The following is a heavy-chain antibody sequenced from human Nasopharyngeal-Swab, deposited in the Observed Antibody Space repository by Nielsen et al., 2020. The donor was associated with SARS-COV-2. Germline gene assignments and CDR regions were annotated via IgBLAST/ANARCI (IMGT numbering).Heavy chain of an antibody. CDR2: IYYSGST. D-gene: IGHD3-22*01. CDR1: GGSISSYY. J-gene: IGHJ4*02. CDR3: ARHKTPVSNGYYFDY. Sequence: SETLSLTCTVSGGSISSYYWSWIRQPPGKGLEWIGYIYYSGSTNYNPSLKSRVTISVDTSKNQFSLKLSSVTAADTAVYYCARHKTPVSNGYYFDYWGQGTLVTVSS. V-gene: IGHV4-59*08.